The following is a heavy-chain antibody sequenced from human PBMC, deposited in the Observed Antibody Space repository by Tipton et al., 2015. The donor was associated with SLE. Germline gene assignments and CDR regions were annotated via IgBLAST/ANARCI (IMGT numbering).Heavy chain of an antibody. CDR2: IYTSGST. J-gene: IGHJ4*02. CDR3: ARSMRVGSEDY. CDR1: GGSISSYY. D-gene: IGHD6-19*01. Sequence: TLSLTCTVSGGSISSYYWSWIRQPAGKGLEWIGRIYTSGSTNYNPSLKSRVTISVDTSKNQFSRKLSSVTAADTAVYYCARSMRVGSEDYWGQGTLVTVSS. V-gene: IGHV4-4*07.